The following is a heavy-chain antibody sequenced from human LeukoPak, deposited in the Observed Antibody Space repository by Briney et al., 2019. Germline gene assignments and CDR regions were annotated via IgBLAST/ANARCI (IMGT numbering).Heavy chain of an antibody. CDR3: ARVPRLEYYDSSGYQDY. J-gene: IGHJ4*02. CDR2: INPKSGGT. V-gene: IGHV1-2*02. CDR1: GYTFTGYY. Sequence: GATVKVCCKASGYTFTGYYMDWVRQAPGQGLEWMGWINPKSGGTNYAQKFQGRVTMTRDTSISTAYMELSRLRSDDTAVYYCARVPRLEYYDSSGYQDYWGQGTLVTVAS. D-gene: IGHD3-22*01.